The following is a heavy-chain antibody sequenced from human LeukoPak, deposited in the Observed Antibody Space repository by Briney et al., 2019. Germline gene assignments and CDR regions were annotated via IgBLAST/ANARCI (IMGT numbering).Heavy chain of an antibody. CDR3: ASDLVDDIVVVVAATPSPGT. CDR2: ISYDGSNK. Sequence: PGRSLRLSCAASGFTFSSYAMHWVRQAPGKGLEWVAVISYDGSNKYYADSVKGRFTISRDNSKNTLYLQMNSLRAEDTAVYYCASDLVDDIVVVVAATPSPGTWGQGTLVTVSS. CDR1: GFTFSSYA. V-gene: IGHV3-30-3*01. D-gene: IGHD2-15*01. J-gene: IGHJ4*02.